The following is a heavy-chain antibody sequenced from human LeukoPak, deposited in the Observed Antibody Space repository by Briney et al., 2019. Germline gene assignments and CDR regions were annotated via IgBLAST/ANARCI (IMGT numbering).Heavy chain of an antibody. CDR3: AKEGDTMRVVEDAFDI. CDR1: GFTFSSYA. CDR2: ISGSGGST. J-gene: IGHJ3*02. V-gene: IGHV3-23*01. Sequence: GGSLRLSCAASGFTFSSYAMSWVRQAPGKGLEWVSAISGSGGSTYYADSVKGRFTISRDNSKNTLYLQMNSLRAEDTAVYYCAKEGDTMRVVEDAFDIWGQGTMVTVSS. D-gene: IGHD3-22*01.